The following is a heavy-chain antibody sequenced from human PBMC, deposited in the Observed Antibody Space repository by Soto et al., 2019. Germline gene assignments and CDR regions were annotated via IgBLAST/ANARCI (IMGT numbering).Heavy chain of an antibody. V-gene: IGHV1-69*13. CDR1: GGTFSSYT. CDR2: IIPIFGTA. J-gene: IGHJ6*02. Sequence: SVKVSCKASGGTFSSYTISWVRQAPGQGLEWMGEIIPIFGTANYAQKYQGRVTITADESTSTAYMELSSLRSEDTAVYYCARAGEGTTGDIVLVPAAMAPDYYYYYGMDVWGQGTTVTVSS. CDR3: ARAGEGTTGDIVLVPAAMAPDYYYYYGMDV. D-gene: IGHD2-2*01.